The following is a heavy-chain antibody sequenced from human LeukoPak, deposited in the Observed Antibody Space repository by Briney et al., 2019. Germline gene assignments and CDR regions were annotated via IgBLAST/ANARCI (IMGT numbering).Heavy chain of an antibody. J-gene: IGHJ4*02. CDR3: ARGTGVWLQLRGFDY. Sequence: ASVKVSCKASGYTFTGYYMHWVRQAPGQGLEWMGWINPNSGGTNYAQKFQGRVTMTRDTSISSAYMELSRPRSDDTAVYYCARGTGVWLQLRGFDYWGQGTLVTVSS. D-gene: IGHD5-24*01. CDR1: GYTFTGYY. V-gene: IGHV1-2*02. CDR2: INPNSGGT.